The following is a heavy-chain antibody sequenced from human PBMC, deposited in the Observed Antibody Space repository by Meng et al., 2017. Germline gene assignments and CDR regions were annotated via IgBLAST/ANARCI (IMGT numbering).Heavy chain of an antibody. Sequence: ASAKVSCKASCYTFISNGIISLRHAPGQGLEWMGWISAYNGNTNYAQKLQGRVTMTTDTSTSTDYTALRSLRSDDTAVYYCARDRYFSPKNTAMALGHYSYYGMDDWGQGTTVTVSS. D-gene: IGHD5-18*01. CDR1: CYTFISNG. V-gene: IGHV1-18*04. J-gene: IGHJ6*02. CDR2: ISAYNGNT. CDR3: ARDRYFSPKNTAMALGHYSYYGMDD.